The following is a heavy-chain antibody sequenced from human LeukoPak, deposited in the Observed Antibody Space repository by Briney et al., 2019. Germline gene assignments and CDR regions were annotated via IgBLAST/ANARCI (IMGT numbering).Heavy chain of an antibody. CDR1: GYTFTSYG. J-gene: IGHJ4*02. V-gene: IGHV1-18*01. CDR3: ARVETYIGGTYYLDY. Sequence: GASVKVSCKASGYTFTSYGISWVRQAPGQGLEWMGWISAYNGNTNYAQKLQGRVTMTTDTSTSTAYMELRSLRSDDTAVHYCARVETYIGGTYYLDYWGQGTLVTVSS. CDR2: ISAYNGNT. D-gene: IGHD1-26*01.